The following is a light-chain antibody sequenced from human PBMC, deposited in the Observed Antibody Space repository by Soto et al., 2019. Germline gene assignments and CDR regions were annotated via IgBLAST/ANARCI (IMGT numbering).Light chain of an antibody. CDR2: GAS. CDR3: QQYGSSLGT. V-gene: IGKV3-20*01. CDR1: QTVIHNY. J-gene: IGKJ1*01. Sequence: ELVLTQSPRTLPSSPGDRATLSCRASQTVIHNYLAWHQQKPGQTPRLVVYGASSRATGIPDRFSGSGSGTDCTLTISRLEPEDFAVYYCQQYGSSLGTFGQGTKVDIK.